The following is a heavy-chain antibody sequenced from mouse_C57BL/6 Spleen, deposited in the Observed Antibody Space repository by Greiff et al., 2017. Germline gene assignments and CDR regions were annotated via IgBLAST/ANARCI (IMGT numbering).Heavy chain of an antibody. V-gene: IGHV1-18*01. D-gene: IGHD2-4*01. CDR3: ASLYDYDAGFAY. J-gene: IGHJ3*01. CDR1: GYTFTDYN. CDR2: LIPNNGGT. Sequence: EVQLQQSGPELVKPGASVKIPCKASGYTFTDYNMDWVKQSHGKSLEWIGDLIPNNGGTIYNQKFKGKATLTVDKSSSTAYMELRSLTSEDTAVYYCASLYDYDAGFAYWGQGTLVTVSA.